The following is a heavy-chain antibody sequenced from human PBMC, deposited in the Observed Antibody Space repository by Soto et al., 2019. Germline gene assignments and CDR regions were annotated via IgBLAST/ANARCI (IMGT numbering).Heavy chain of an antibody. Sequence: GGSLRLSCAASGFSFSSYWMHWVRQAPGKGLVWVSRINSDGCSTSYADSVKGRFTISRDNAKNTLYLQINSLRAEDTAVYYCERDRDSSSWWGYYYYGMDVWGQGTTVTVSS. V-gene: IGHV3-74*01. D-gene: IGHD6-13*01. CDR3: ERDRDSSSWWGYYYYGMDV. CDR1: GFSFSSYW. CDR2: INSDGCST. J-gene: IGHJ6*02.